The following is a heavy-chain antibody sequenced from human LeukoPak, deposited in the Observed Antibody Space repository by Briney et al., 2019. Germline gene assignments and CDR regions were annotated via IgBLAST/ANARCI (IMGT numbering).Heavy chain of an antibody. CDR1: GGSISSSSYY. CDR2: VYYSGST. D-gene: IGHD3-22*01. Sequence: SETLSLTCTVSGGSISSSSYYWGWIRQPPGKGLEWIGRVYYSGSTYYNPSLKSRVTISVDTSKNQYSLTLSSVTAADTAVFYCARHPDYYDSSGHFYVEAFHIWGQGTMVTVSS. V-gene: IGHV4-39*01. CDR3: ARHPDYYDSSGHFYVEAFHI. J-gene: IGHJ3*02.